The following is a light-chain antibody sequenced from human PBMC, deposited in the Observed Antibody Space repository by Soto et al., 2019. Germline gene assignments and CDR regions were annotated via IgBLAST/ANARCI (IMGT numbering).Light chain of an antibody. J-gene: IGKJ1*01. CDR1: QSVGSNF. V-gene: IGKV3-20*01. CDR2: AAS. CDR3: QQYGSPPSA. Sequence: IVLTQSPGTLSLSPGERATLSCRASQSVGSNFLAWYQQKRGQAPRILIYAASNRASGIPDRFSGSGSGSDFTLIISRLEPEDFAVYYCQQYGSPPSAFGQGTRVEI.